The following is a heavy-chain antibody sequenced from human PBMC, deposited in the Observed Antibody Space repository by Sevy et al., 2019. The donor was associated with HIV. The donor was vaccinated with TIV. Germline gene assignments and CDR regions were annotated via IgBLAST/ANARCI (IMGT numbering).Heavy chain of an antibody. Sequence: ASVKVSCKASGGTFSRDGISWVRQAPGQGLEWMGGIISFFDMTNYAQKFQGRVTITADESTSTVYMELSSLRFEDTAVYYCARGADIVVVPAARGIYYYYGMDVWGQGTTVTVSS. D-gene: IGHD2-2*01. CDR3: ARGADIVVVPAARGIYYYYGMDV. CDR2: IISFFDMT. V-gene: IGHV1-69*13. CDR1: GGTFSRDG. J-gene: IGHJ6*02.